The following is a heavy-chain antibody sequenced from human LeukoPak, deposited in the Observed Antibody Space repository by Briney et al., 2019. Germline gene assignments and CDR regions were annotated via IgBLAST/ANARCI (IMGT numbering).Heavy chain of an antibody. Sequence: ASVKVSCKASGYTFTSYYMHWVRQAPGQGLEWMGIINPSGGSTSYAQKFQGRVTMTRNTSISTAYMELSSLRSEDTAVYYCARVAGFLEWLLYSGYYGMDVWGQGTTVTVSS. CDR1: GYTFTSYY. CDR3: ARVAGFLEWLLYSGYYGMDV. CDR2: INPSGGST. V-gene: IGHV1-46*01. J-gene: IGHJ6*02. D-gene: IGHD3-3*01.